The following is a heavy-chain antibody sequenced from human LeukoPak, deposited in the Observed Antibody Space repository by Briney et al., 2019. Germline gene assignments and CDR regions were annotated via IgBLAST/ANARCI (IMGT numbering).Heavy chain of an antibody. D-gene: IGHD3-16*02. Sequence: GGSLRLSCAASGFTFSTYGMHWVRQAPGKGLEWVAFIQSDEGNQYYTGSVKGRFTVSRDNSKDTLYLQMNSLRGEDTAVYYCAKDRYTTYYYFDYWGQGALVTVSS. J-gene: IGHJ4*02. V-gene: IGHV3-30*02. CDR1: GFTFSTYG. CDR2: IQSDEGNQ. CDR3: AKDRYTTYYYFDY.